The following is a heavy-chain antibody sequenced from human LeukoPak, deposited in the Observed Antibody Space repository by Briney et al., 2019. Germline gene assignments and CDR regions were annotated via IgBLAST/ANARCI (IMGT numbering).Heavy chain of an antibody. CDR2: INRDGSTT. D-gene: IGHD3-10*01. CDR3: ARDKKSGESSEIDY. V-gene: IGHV3-74*03. Sequence: GGSLRLSCAASGFTFSNYWVHWVRQAPGKGLVWASRINRDGSTTKYAGSVKGRFTVSRDNAKNTLNLQMNSLRAEDTAVYYCARDKKSGESSEIDYWGRGTLVTVSS. J-gene: IGHJ4*02. CDR1: GFTFSNYW.